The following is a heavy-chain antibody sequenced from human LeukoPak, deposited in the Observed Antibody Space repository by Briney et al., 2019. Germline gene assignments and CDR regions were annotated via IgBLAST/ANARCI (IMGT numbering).Heavy chain of an antibody. CDR2: LTPNSGDT. J-gene: IGHJ4*02. CDR1: GGTFSSYA. Sequence: ASVKVSCKASGGTFSSYAISWVRQAPGQALEWMGILTPNSGDTTYAQKFQGRITMTRDTSTSTVYMELSSVRFEDTAVYHCARDSTGWSVDYWGQGTLVTVSS. V-gene: IGHV1-46*01. D-gene: IGHD6-19*01. CDR3: ARDSTGWSVDY.